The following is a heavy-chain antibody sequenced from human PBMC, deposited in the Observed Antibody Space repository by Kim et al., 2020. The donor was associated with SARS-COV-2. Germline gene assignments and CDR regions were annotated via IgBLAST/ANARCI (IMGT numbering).Heavy chain of an antibody. CDR3: ATVGDSSGHANSYFDY. V-gene: IGHV3-30*07. D-gene: IGHD5-12*01. Sequence: SVKGGFTSSRDNSHNTLYLQMNSLSAEDTAVYYCATVGDSSGHANSYFDYWGQGTLVAVSS. J-gene: IGHJ4*02.